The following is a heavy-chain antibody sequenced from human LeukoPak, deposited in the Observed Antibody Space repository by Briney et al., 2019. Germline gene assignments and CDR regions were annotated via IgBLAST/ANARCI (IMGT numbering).Heavy chain of an antibody. CDR1: GGSFSGYY. D-gene: IGHD2/OR15-2a*01. CDR3: ARGKSEDFLAFDI. CDR2: INHSGST. Sequence: SETLSLTCAVYGGSFSGYYRSWIRQPPGKGLEWIGEINHSGSTNYNPSLKSRVTISVDTSKNQFSLKLSSVTAADTAVYYCARGKSEDFLAFDIWGQGTMVTVSS. J-gene: IGHJ3*02. V-gene: IGHV4-34*01.